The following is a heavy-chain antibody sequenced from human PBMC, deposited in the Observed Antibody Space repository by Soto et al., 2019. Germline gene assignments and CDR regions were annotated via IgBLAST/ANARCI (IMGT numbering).Heavy chain of an antibody. V-gene: IGHV3-66*01. CDR3: AREAYSSWSYAFDI. CDR2: IYSGGST. CDR1: GFTVSSNY. Sequence: EVQLVESGGGLVQPGGSLRLSCAASGFTVSSNYMSWVRQAPGKGLEWVSVIYSGGSTYYADSVKGRFTISRDNSKNTLYLQMNSLRAEDTAVYYCAREAYSSWSYAFDIWGQGTMVTVSS. J-gene: IGHJ3*02. D-gene: IGHD6-13*01.